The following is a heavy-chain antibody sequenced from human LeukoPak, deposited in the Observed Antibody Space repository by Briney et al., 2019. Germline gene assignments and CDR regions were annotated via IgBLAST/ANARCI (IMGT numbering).Heavy chain of an antibody. Sequence: GGSLRLSCAASGFTVSNYAMHWVRQAPGKGLEYVSALNSDGISTYYADSVRGRFTISRDNSKNTLYLQMNSLRAEDTAVYYCAKDPTYYDFWSGYYFGYWGQGTLVTVSS. J-gene: IGHJ4*02. CDR2: LNSDGIST. V-gene: IGHV3-64*02. CDR1: GFTVSNYA. D-gene: IGHD3-3*01. CDR3: AKDPTYYDFWSGYYFGY.